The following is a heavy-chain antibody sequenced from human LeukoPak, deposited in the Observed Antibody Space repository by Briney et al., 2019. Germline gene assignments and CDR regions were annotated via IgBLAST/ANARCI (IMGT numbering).Heavy chain of an antibody. V-gene: IGHV4-39*07. CDR1: GGSINTASYY. D-gene: IGHD6-19*01. Sequence: SETLSLTCTVSGGSINTASYYWGWIRQPPGKGLEWIGSTYYSGTTYYNPSLKSRVTISADMSKNQFSLKLSSVTAADTAVYYCARDERGWCFYWGQGTLVTVSS. CDR2: TYYSGTT. J-gene: IGHJ4*02. CDR3: ARDERGWCFY.